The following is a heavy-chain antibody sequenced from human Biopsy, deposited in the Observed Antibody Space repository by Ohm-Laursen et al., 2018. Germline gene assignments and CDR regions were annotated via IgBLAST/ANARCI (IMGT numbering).Heavy chain of an antibody. V-gene: IGHV3-21*06. J-gene: IGHJ5*02. D-gene: IGHD1-14*01. Sequence: SLRLSCAASGFSLRNYTINWVRQAPGKGLEWVSSISRSTSHILYAETLKGRFTSSRDNAKNSVHLQMNSLRAEDTGVYYCARGRSHLLPDHDWFDPWGQGTLVTVSS. CDR3: ARGRSHLLPDHDWFDP. CDR2: ISRSTSHI. CDR1: GFSLRNYT.